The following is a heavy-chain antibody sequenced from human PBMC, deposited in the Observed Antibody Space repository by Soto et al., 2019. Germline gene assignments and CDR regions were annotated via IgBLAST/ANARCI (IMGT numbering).Heavy chain of an antibody. J-gene: IGHJ6*02. D-gene: IGHD3-16*01. CDR1: GYSFTYYW. CDR3: ARVPSGVTPGNDYFGVDV. V-gene: IGHV5-51*01. CDR2: IYPNDADT. Sequence: EVRLAQSGGEVKKPGESLKISCKGSGYSFTYYWIAWVRQRPGKDLEWMGIIYPNDADTRYNPSFQGQVTISADKSISTAYLQWTSLKTSDTAMYYCARVPSGVTPGNDYFGVDVWGQGTTVIVSS.